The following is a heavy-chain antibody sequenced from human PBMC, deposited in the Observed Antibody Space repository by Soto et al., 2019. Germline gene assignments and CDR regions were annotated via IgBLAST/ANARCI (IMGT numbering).Heavy chain of an antibody. CDR2: VSFDGNNK. CDR1: RFIFNNYA. CDR3: ARDVPSYYYDSSGFYSV. Sequence: LRLSCTASRFIFNNYAMHWVRQAPGKGLEWVAVVSFDGNNKYYADSVKGRFTISRDNSENTLFLQMNSLRAEDTAVYFCARDVPSYYYDSSGFYSVWGQGTAVTVSS. D-gene: IGHD3-22*01. V-gene: IGHV3-30-3*01. J-gene: IGHJ6*02.